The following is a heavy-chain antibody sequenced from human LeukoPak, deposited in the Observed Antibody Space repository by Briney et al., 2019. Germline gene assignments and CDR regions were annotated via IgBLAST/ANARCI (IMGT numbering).Heavy chain of an antibody. CDR2: INTNTGNP. Sequence: ASVKVSCKASGYTFTSYAMNWVRQAPGQGLEWMGWINTNTGNPTYAQGFTGRFVFSLDTSVSTAYLQISSLKAEDTAVYYCARSPSGSSSRWFDPWGQGTLVTVSS. J-gene: IGHJ5*02. D-gene: IGHD1-26*01. V-gene: IGHV7-4-1*02. CDR3: ARSPSGSSSRWFDP. CDR1: GYTFTSYA.